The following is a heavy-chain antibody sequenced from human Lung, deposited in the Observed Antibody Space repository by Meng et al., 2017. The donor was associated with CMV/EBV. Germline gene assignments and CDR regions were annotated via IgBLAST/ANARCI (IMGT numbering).Heavy chain of an antibody. CDR1: GFTFSDYY. Sequence: SLKISXAASGFTFSDYYMSWIRQAPGRGLDWVSYITSSSSATYYADSVKGRFTISRDNAKNSLYLQMNSLRVEDTAVYYCARVKGSFKFAMDVWGQGTTVTVSS. D-gene: IGHD2/OR15-2a*01. V-gene: IGHV3-11*01. J-gene: IGHJ6*02. CDR3: ARVKGSFKFAMDV. CDR2: ITSSSSAT.